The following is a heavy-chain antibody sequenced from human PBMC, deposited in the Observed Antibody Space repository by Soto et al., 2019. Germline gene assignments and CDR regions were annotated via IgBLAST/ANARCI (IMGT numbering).Heavy chain of an antibody. V-gene: IGHV4-4*07. J-gene: IGHJ4*02. CDR1: GGYISTYY. CDR2: IHASGNT. CDR3: ARTPGWYFDV. D-gene: IGHD6-19*01. Sequence: SETLSLTCNVSGGYISTYYWSWIRQPAGKGLEWIGRIHASGNTDYNPSLKSRVTMSVDTSKNQFSLRLTSLTAADTAVYYCARTPGWYFDVWGQGTLVNVSS.